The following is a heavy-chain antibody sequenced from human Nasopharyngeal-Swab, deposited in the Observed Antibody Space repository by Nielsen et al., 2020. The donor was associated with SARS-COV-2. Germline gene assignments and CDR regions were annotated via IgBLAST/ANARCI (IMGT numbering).Heavy chain of an antibody. CDR3: ATGGRSAFEI. CDR1: GFTFSRYW. Sequence: GGSLRLSWAASGFTFSRYWMHWVRQVPGKGLVWVSRIINDETTTRYADSVKGRFTISRDNAKNTLYLQMNSLRAEDTAVYFCATGGRSAFEIWGQGTMVTVSS. J-gene: IGHJ3*02. D-gene: IGHD3-16*01. CDR2: IINDETTT. V-gene: IGHV3-74*01.